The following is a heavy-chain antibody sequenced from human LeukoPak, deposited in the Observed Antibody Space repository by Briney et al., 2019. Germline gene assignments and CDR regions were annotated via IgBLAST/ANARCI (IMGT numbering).Heavy chain of an antibody. CDR1: GFTFSSYA. V-gene: IGHV3-30*04. CDR3: AREDSNGYYPCFDY. CDR2: ISYDGSNK. Sequence: GGSLRLSCAASGFTFSSYAMHWVRQAPGKGLEWVAVISYDGSNKYYADSVKGRFTISRDNSKNTLYLQMNSLRAEDTAVYYCAREDSNGYYPCFDYWGQGTLVTASS. J-gene: IGHJ4*02. D-gene: IGHD3-22*01.